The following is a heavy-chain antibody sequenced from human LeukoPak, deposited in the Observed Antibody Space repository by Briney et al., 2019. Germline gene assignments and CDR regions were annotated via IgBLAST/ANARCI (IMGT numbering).Heavy chain of an antibody. V-gene: IGHV3-30-3*01. Sequence: GGSLRLSCAASGFAFSSYAMHWVRQAPGKGLEWVAVISYDGSNKYYADSVKGRFTISRDNSKNTLYLQMNSLRAEDTAVYYCAREEIQKVRVAGSLRGYYYGMDVWGQGTTVTVSS. CDR2: ISYDGSNK. CDR3: AREEIQKVRVAGSLRGYYYGMDV. CDR1: GFAFSSYA. D-gene: IGHD6-19*01. J-gene: IGHJ6*02.